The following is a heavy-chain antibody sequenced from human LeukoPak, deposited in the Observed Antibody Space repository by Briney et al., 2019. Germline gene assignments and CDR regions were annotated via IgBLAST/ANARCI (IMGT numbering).Heavy chain of an antibody. J-gene: IGHJ1*01. CDR1: GFTFSSYA. Sequence: GGSLRLSCAASGFTFSSYAMHWVRQAPGKGLEWVAVISYDGSNKYYADSVKGRFTISRDNSKNTLYLQMNSLRAEDTAVYYCARDGTTWPAEYFQHWGQGTLVTVSS. CDR2: ISYDGSNK. CDR3: ARDGTTWPAEYFQH. V-gene: IGHV3-30-3*01. D-gene: IGHD1-1*01.